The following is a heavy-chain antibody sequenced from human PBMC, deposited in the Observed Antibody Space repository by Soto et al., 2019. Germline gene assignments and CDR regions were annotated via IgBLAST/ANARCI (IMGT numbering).Heavy chain of an antibody. D-gene: IGHD1-26*01. CDR3: ASAMTSVGASTTGDY. V-gene: IGHV3-74*01. CDR1: GFSFSTYW. CDR2: ISSDGSVT. Sequence: EVQLVESGGGLVQPGGSLRLSCAASGFSFSTYWMHWVRQAPGKGPVWVSRISSDGSVTDYAGSVKGRFTISRDNAKNTLYLQMNSLGAEDTAVYYCASAMTSVGASTTGDYWGQGTLVTVSS. J-gene: IGHJ4*02.